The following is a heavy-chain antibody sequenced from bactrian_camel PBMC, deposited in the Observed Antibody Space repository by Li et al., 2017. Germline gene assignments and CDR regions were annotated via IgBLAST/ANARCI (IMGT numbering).Heavy chain of an antibody. CDR2: LDRDGTT. J-gene: IGHJ4*01. CDR1: GYTSSSYC. V-gene: IGHV3S55*01. Sequence: HVQLVESGGGSVQAGGSLKTSCQVSGYTSSSYCMAWLRLAPGKEREGVASLDRDGTTWHAGSVKGRFSISKDDGKDTLYLQMNNLKPEDTAMYYCALKDVPRCGGFWGDLFRTGGQGTQVTVS. D-gene: IGHD5*01.